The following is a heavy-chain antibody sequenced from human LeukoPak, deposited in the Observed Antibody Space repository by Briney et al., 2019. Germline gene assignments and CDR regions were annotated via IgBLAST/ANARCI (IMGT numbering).Heavy chain of an antibody. J-gene: IGHJ5*02. CDR2: VSGSGDST. D-gene: IGHD6-19*01. Sequence: GGSLRLSCAASGFTFNSYAMSWVRQAPGKGLEWVSGVSGSGDSTYYADSVKGRFTISRDNSNNTLFLLMNSLRAEDTAVYYCAKYMSSGSWGQGTLVTVSS. CDR3: AKYMSSGS. CDR1: GFTFNSYA. V-gene: IGHV3-23*01.